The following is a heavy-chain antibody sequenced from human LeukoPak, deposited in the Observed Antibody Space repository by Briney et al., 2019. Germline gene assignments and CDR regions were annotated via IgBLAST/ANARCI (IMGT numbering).Heavy chain of an antibody. CDR1: GFTFSSFW. CDR2: INSDGSST. D-gene: IGHD1-26*01. Sequence: PGGSLSLSCAASGFTFSSFWMHWVRQAPGKGLVWVSRINSDGSSTSYADSVKGRFTISRDNAKNTLYLQMNSLRAEDTAVYYCAREPIVGANFDYWGQGTLVTVSS. V-gene: IGHV3-74*01. J-gene: IGHJ4*02. CDR3: AREPIVGANFDY.